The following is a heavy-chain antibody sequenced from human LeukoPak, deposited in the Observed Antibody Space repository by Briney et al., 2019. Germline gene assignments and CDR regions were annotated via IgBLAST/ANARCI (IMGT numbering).Heavy chain of an antibody. CDR3: ARGWYSGYDLVTYYYYYHYMDV. Sequence: EASVKVSCKASGYTFTSYDINWVRQATGQGLEWMGWMNPNSGNTGYAQKFQGRVTMTRNTSISTAYMELSSLRSEDTAVYYCARGWYSGYDLVTYYYYYHYMDVWGKGTTVTVSS. D-gene: IGHD5-12*01. CDR1: GYTFTSYD. V-gene: IGHV1-8*01. CDR2: MNPNSGNT. J-gene: IGHJ6*03.